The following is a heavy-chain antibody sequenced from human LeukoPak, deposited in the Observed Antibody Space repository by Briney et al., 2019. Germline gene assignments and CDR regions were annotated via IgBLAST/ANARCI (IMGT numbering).Heavy chain of an antibody. D-gene: IGHD4-23*01. Sequence: ASETLSLTCTVSGGSISSSSYYWGWIRQPPGKGLEWIGSIYYSGSTYYNPSLKSRVTISVDTAKNQFSLKLSSVAAADADVYYCARDYGGNFHHFDYWGQGTLVTVS. J-gene: IGHJ4*02. CDR3: ARDYGGNFHHFDY. CDR1: GGSISSSSYY. V-gene: IGHV4-39*07. CDR2: IYYSGST.